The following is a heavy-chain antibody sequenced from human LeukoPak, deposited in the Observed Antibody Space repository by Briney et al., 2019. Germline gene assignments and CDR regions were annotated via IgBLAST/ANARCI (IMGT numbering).Heavy chain of an antibody. Sequence: GGSLRLSCAASGFTFSSYAMHWVRQAPGKGLEWVAVISYDGSNKYYADSVKGRFTISRDNSKNTLYLQMNSLRAEDTAVYYCARGGYSNYVYYMDVWGKGTTVTVSS. J-gene: IGHJ6*03. CDR1: GFTFSSYA. CDR3: ARGGYSNYVYYMDV. V-gene: IGHV3-30-3*01. D-gene: IGHD4-11*01. CDR2: ISYDGSNK.